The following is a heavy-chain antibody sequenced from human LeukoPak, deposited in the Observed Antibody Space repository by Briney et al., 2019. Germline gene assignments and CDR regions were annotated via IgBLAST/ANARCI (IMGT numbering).Heavy chain of an antibody. Sequence: GSLRLSCEAYEFSFSSYSMHWVRQTPDKGLDWLSVMSGDGSKTFYADSVKCQFTISRDNSKNTLYLQMNSLRAEDTAVYYCAKAGGGWYEDNTGRWGQGTLVTVSS. CDR3: AKAGGGWYEDNTGR. CDR2: MSGDGSKT. CDR1: EFSFSSYS. D-gene: IGHD6-19*01. V-gene: IGHV3-30*04. J-gene: IGHJ4*02.